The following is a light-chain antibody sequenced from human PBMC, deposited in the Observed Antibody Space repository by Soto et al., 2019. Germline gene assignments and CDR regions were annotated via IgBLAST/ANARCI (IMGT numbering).Light chain of an antibody. CDR1: SSDVGAYNY. Sequence: HSALTQPASVSGSPGQSITISCTGTSSDVGAYNYVSWYQQHPGKAPKLMIYDVSNRPSGVSNRFSGSKSGNTASLTISGLQAEDEADYYCTSFTSASTQVFGGGTKLTVL. J-gene: IGLJ2*01. CDR2: DVS. V-gene: IGLV2-14*01. CDR3: TSFTSASTQV.